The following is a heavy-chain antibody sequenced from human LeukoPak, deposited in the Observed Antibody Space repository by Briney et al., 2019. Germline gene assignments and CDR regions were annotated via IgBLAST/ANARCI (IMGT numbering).Heavy chain of an antibody. CDR2: ISAYNGNT. CDR3: ARGRYCSGGSCYYGYYYGMDV. Sequence: ASVKVSCKASGYTFTSYGISWVRQAPGQGLEWMGWISAYNGNTNYAQKLQGRVTMTTDTSTSTAYMELRNLRSDDTAVYYCARGRYCSGGSCYYGYYYGMDVWGQGTTVTVSS. CDR1: GYTFTSYG. D-gene: IGHD2-15*01. J-gene: IGHJ6*02. V-gene: IGHV1-18*01.